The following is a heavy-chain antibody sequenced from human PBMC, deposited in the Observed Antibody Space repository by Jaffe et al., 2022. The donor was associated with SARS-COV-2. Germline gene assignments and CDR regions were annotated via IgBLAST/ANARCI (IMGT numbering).Heavy chain of an antibody. D-gene: IGHD3-10*01. CDR2: ISWNSGSI. V-gene: IGHV3-9*01. J-gene: IGHJ4*02. CDR1: GFTFDDYA. CDR3: AKDRGSMVRGPSGY. Sequence: EVQLVESGGGLVQPGRSLRLSCAASGFTFDDYAMHWVRQAPGKGLEWVSSISWNSGSIDYADSVKGRFTISRDNAKNSLYLQMNSLRAEDTALYYCAKDRGSMVRGPSGYWGQGTLVTVSS.